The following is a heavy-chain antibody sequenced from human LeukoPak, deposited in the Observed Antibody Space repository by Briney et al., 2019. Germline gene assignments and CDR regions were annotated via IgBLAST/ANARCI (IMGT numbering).Heavy chain of an antibody. CDR2: ISAYNGNT. V-gene: IGHV1-18*04. CDR3: ARDERAGSGSYKYYYYGMDV. D-gene: IGHD3-10*01. CDR1: GYTFTSYG. Sequence: ASVKVSCKASGYTFTSYGISWVRQAPGQGLEWMGWISAYNGNTNYAQKLQGRVTMSTDTSTSTAYMELRSLRSDDTAVCYCARDERAGSGSYKYYYYGMDVWGKGTTVTVSS. J-gene: IGHJ6*04.